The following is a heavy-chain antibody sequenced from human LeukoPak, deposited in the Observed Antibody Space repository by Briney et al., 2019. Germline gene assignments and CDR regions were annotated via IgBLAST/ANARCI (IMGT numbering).Heavy chain of an antibody. Sequence: GSSVTVSCKASGGTFSSYAISRVRQAPGQGLEWMGRIIPILGIANYAQKFQGRVTITADKSTSTAYMELSSLRSEDTAVYYCARRLGYSGYDSNYYYYYGMDVWGQGTTVTVSS. J-gene: IGHJ6*02. D-gene: IGHD5-12*01. V-gene: IGHV1-69*04. CDR2: IIPILGIA. CDR3: ARRLGYSGYDSNYYYYYGMDV. CDR1: GGTFSSYA.